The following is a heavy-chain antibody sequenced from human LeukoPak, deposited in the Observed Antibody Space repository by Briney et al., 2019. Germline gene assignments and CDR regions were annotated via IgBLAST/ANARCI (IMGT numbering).Heavy chain of an antibody. CDR2: IIPIFGIA. J-gene: IGHJ3*02. CDR1: GGTFSSYA. Sequence: SVKVSCKASGGTFSSYAISWVRQAPGQGLEWMGRIIPIFGIANYAQKSQGRVTITADKSTSTAYMELSSLRSEDTAVYYCAREAYYDSSGYYDAFDIWGQGTMVTVSS. D-gene: IGHD3-22*01. CDR3: AREAYYDSSGYYDAFDI. V-gene: IGHV1-69*04.